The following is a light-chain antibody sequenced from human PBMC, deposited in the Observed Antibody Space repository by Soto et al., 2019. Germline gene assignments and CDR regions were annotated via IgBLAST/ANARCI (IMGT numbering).Light chain of an antibody. CDR2: GAS. Sequence: IQLTQSPSSLSASVGDRVTITCRASQGISSFLAWYQQKPGKAPNLLIYGASTLQSGVPSRFSGSGSGTDFTLTIASLQPEDFATYYCPQLNTYPRTFGQGTKVEVK. CDR3: PQLNTYPRT. V-gene: IGKV1-9*01. J-gene: IGKJ1*01. CDR1: QGISSF.